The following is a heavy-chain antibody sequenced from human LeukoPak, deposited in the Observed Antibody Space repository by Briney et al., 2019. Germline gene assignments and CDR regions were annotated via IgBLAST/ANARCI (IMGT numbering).Heavy chain of an antibody. CDR3: SAYYYDSSAEYYFDY. CDR2: FYYSGST. Sequence: SETLSLTCTVSGGSISSSSYYWGWIPQPPGKGLEWIGSFYYSGSTYYNPSLKSRVTISVDTSKNQFSLKLSSVTAADTAVYYCSAYYYDSSAEYYFDYWGQGTLVTVSS. J-gene: IGHJ4*02. V-gene: IGHV4-39*01. CDR1: GGSISSSSYY. D-gene: IGHD3-22*01.